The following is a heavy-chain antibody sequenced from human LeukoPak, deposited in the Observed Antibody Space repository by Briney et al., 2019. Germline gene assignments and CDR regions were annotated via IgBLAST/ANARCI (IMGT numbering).Heavy chain of an antibody. J-gene: IGHJ4*02. D-gene: IGHD1-26*01. V-gene: IGHV4-59*11. CDR3: ARDNSVGATAGY. CDR1: GGSISSHY. Sequence: SETLSLTCTVSGGSISSHYWSWIRQPPGKGLEWIGYIYYSGSTNYNPSLKSRVTISVDTSKNQFSLKLSSVTAADTAVYYCARDNSVGATAGYWGQGTLVTISS. CDR2: IYYSGST.